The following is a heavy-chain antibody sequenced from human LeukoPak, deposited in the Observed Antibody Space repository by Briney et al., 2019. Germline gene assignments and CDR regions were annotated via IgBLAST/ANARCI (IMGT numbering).Heavy chain of an antibody. CDR3: AREQYSNYYFDY. D-gene: IGHD4-11*01. CDR2: IRYDGSNK. CDR1: GFTFSDYY. J-gene: IGHJ4*02. V-gene: IGHV3-30*02. Sequence: GGSLRLSCGASGFTFSDYYMSWIRQAPGKGLEWVAFIRYDGSNKYYADSVKGRFTISRDNSKNALYLQVNSLRAEDTAVYYCAREQYSNYYFDYWGQGTLVTVSS.